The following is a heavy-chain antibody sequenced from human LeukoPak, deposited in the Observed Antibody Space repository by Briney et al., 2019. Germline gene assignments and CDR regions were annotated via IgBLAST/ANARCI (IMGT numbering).Heavy chain of an antibody. J-gene: IGHJ4*02. CDR1: GFTFSNYA. Sequence: GGSLRLSCAASGFTFSNYAMSWVRQAPGKGLERVSAISGGGGSTYYADSVKGRSTISRDNSKNTLYLQMNSLRAEDTAVYYCARGASPFDYRGQGTLVTVSS. CDR2: ISGGGGST. V-gene: IGHV3-23*01. CDR3: ARGASPFDY.